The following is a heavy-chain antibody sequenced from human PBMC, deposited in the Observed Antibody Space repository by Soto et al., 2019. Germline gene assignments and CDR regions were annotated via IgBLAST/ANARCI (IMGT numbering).Heavy chain of an antibody. CDR2: IKSDGSST. CDR1: GFTFSTYW. V-gene: IGHV3-74*01. CDR3: ARKIQERPGAIGY. Sequence: GGSLRLSCAASGFTFSTYWMHWVRQAPGKGLVWVSHIKSDGSSTFYADSVKGRFTISRDNAKNTLYLQMNSLRAEDTALYYCARKIQERPGAIGYWGQGAMVTVYS. D-gene: IGHD5-18*01. J-gene: IGHJ4*02.